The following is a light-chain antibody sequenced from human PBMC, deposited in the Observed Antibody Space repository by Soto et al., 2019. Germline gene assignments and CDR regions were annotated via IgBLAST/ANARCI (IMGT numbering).Light chain of an antibody. CDR3: QQYNNWPALT. CDR2: GAS. Sequence: IVMTQSPATLSVSPGERATLSCRASQSVSSNLAWYQQKPGQAPRLLIYGASTRATGIPARFSGSVSRTEFTLTISSLQSEDFAVYYWQQYNNWPALTGGGGTKVQIK. J-gene: IGKJ4*01. V-gene: IGKV3-15*01. CDR1: QSVSSN.